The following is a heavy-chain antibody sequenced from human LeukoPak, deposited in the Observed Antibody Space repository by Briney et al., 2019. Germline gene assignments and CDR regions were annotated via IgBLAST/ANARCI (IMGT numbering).Heavy chain of an antibody. D-gene: IGHD1-26*01. V-gene: IGHV4-61*01. CDR1: GGSVSSGSHD. Sequence: SETLSLTCTVSGGSVSSGSHDWSWIRQPPGKGLEWIGCIYYSGNTNYNPSLKSRITIAIDTSKNQFSLKLSSVTAADTAVYYCARQGYSFYNWFDPWGQGTLVTVSS. CDR2: IYYSGNT. J-gene: IGHJ5*02. CDR3: ARQGYSFYNWFDP.